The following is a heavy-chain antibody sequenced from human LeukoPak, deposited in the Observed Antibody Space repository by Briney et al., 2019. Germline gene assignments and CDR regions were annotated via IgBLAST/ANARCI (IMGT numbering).Heavy chain of an antibody. CDR3: AREREDGYNYNWFDP. D-gene: IGHD5-24*01. CDR2: IIPIFGTA. CDR1: GGTFSSYA. J-gene: IGHJ5*02. V-gene: IGHV1-69*06. Sequence: ASVKVSCKASGGTFSSYAISWVRQAPGQGLEWMGGIIPIFGTANYAQKFQGRVTITADKSTSTAYMELRSLRSDDTAVYYCAREREDGYNYNWFDPWGQGTLVTVSS.